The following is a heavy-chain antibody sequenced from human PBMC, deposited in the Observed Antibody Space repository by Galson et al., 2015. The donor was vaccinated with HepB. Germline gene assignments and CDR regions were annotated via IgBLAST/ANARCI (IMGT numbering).Heavy chain of an antibody. J-gene: IGHJ6*03. V-gene: IGHV3-73*01. Sequence: SLRLSCAASGFTFSGSAMHWVRQASGKGLEWVGRIRSNANSYATAYAASVKGRFTISRDDSKNTAYLQMNSLKTEDTAVYYCTTYEILTPSNYSYIDVSGKRTAVTVSS. CDR3: TTYEILTPSNYSYIDV. CDR2: IRSNANSYAT. D-gene: IGHD3-9*01. CDR1: GFTFSGSA.